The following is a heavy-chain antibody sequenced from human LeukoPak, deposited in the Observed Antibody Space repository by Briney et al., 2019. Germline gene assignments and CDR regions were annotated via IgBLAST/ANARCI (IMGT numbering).Heavy chain of an antibody. J-gene: IGHJ1*01. V-gene: IGHV3-30*04. Sequence: QPGRSLRLSCAASGFTFSSYAMHWVRQAPGKGLEWVAVIPYDGSNKYYADSVKGRFTISRDNSKNTLYLQMNSLRAEDTAVYYCAREVDTDLEYFQHWGQGTLVTVSS. D-gene: IGHD5-18*01. CDR3: AREVDTDLEYFQH. CDR1: GFTFSSYA. CDR2: IPYDGSNK.